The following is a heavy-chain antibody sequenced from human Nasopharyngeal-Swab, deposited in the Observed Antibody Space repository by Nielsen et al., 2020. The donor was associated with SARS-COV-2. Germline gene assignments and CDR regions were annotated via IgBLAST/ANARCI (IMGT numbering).Heavy chain of an antibody. CDR2: ISYDGINK. Sequence: GESLKISCTASGFIFSSYGMHWVRQAPGKGLEWVAVISYDGINKYNADSVKGRFTISRDYSKNTVFLEMSSLRPEDTGVYYCAKVRTSGWYGGDYYYAMDVWGQGTTVTVSS. D-gene: IGHD6-19*01. J-gene: IGHJ6*02. CDR1: GFIFSSYG. V-gene: IGHV3-30*18. CDR3: AKVRTSGWYGGDYYYAMDV.